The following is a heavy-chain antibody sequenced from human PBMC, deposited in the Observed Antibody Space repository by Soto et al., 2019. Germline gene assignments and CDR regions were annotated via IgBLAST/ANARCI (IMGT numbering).Heavy chain of an antibody. Sequence: GESLKISCKGSGYSFTSYWIGWVRQMPGKGLEWMGIIYPGDSDTRYSPSFQGQVIISADKSISTAYLQWSSLKASDTAMYYCARRDYYDSSGYYGSGENAFDIWGQGTMVTVSS. D-gene: IGHD3-22*01. CDR3: ARRDYYDSSGYYGSGENAFDI. J-gene: IGHJ3*02. CDR2: IYPGDSDT. CDR1: GYSFTSYW. V-gene: IGHV5-51*01.